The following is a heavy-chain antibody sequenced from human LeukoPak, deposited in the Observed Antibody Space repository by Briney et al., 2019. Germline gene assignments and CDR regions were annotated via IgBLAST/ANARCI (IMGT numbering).Heavy chain of an antibody. Sequence: GASVKVSCKASGYTFTGYYMHWVRQAPGQGLEWMGWINPNSGGTNYAQKFQGRVTMTRDTSISTAYMELSRLRSDDTAVYYCARSPVGASQVLRYWGQGTLVTVSS. V-gene: IGHV1-2*02. CDR1: GYTFTGYY. J-gene: IGHJ4*02. D-gene: IGHD1-26*01. CDR2: INPNSGGT. CDR3: ARSPVGASQVLRY.